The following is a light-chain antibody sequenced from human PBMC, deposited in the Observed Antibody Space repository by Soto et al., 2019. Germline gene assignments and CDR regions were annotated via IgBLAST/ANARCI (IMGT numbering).Light chain of an antibody. CDR2: RNN. J-gene: IGLJ7*01. V-gene: IGLV1-47*01. CDR1: SSNIGSNY. Sequence: QSALTQPPSASGTPGQRVTISCSGSSSNIGSNYVYWYRQLPGTALKLLIYRNNQRPSGVPDRFSGSKSGTSASLAISGLRSEDEADYYCAAWDDSLSGALFGGGTQLTVL. CDR3: AAWDDSLSGAL.